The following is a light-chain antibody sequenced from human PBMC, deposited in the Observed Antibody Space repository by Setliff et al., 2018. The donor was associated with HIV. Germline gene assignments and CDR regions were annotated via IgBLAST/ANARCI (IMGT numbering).Light chain of an antibody. CDR1: SSNIGSNT. CDR2: MND. CDR3: AAWHDSLNRYV. Sequence: QSVLAQPPSASGTPGQRVTISCSGSSSNIGSNTVNWYQQLPGTAPKLLIYMNDQRPSGVPDRFTGSKSGTSGSLAISGLQSEDEADYYCAAWHDSLNRYVFGTGTKSPS. J-gene: IGLJ1*01. V-gene: IGLV1-44*01.